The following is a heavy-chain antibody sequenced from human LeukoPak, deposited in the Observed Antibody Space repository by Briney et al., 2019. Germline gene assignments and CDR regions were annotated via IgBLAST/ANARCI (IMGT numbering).Heavy chain of an antibody. Sequence: PSETLSLTCAVSGGSISSSYWWSWVRQPPGKGLERIGEIYHSGSTNYNPSLKSRLTISVDKSKNQFSLKLNSVTAADTAVYYCARANDYGDPLPRYMDVWGKGTTVTVSS. D-gene: IGHD4-17*01. CDR1: GGSISSSYW. V-gene: IGHV4-4*02. J-gene: IGHJ6*03. CDR3: ARANDYGDPLPRYMDV. CDR2: IYHSGST.